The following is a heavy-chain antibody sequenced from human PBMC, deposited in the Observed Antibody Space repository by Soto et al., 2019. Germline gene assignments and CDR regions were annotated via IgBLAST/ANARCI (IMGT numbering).Heavy chain of an antibody. D-gene: IGHD3-10*01. CDR3: TRETRPIPTGTGPY. V-gene: IGHV3-74*01. J-gene: IGHJ4*02. Sequence: VGSLRLSCAASVFIFKMYWMHCVRQSPGKWLVWISRIYNDGTYSDYADSVRGRFTISRDNVNDTLYLQMNNLRAEDSGLYYCTRETRPIPTGTGPYWGQGAQVTVSS. CDR1: VFIFKMYW. CDR2: IYNDGTYS.